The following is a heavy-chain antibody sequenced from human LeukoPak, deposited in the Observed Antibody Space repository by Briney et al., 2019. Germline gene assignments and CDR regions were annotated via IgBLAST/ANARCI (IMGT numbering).Heavy chain of an antibody. CDR1: GGSISSSSYY. CDR3: ARRNYDVWSGYYTIPNWYCDL. D-gene: IGHD3-3*01. V-gene: IGHV4-61*05. J-gene: IGHJ2*01. CDR2: IYYSGST. Sequence: KASETLSLTCTVSGGSISSSSYYWGWIRQPPGRGLEWIGYIYYSGSTNYNPSLKSRVTISVDTSKNQFSLKLSSVTAADTAGYYCARRNYDVWSGYYTIPNWYCDLGGRGTVVTVSS.